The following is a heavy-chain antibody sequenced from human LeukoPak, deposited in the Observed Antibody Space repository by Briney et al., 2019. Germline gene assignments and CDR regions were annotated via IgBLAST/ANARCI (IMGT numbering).Heavy chain of an antibody. D-gene: IGHD6-13*01. CDR2: IYTSGST. V-gene: IGHV4-4*07. Sequence: PSETLSLTCTVSGGSISSYYWSWIRQPAGKGLEWIGRIYTSGSTNYNPSLKSRVTMSVDTSKNQFSLKLSSVTAADTAVYYCARDLVPGIAAAGTMDYWGQGTLVTVSS. J-gene: IGHJ4*02. CDR1: GGSISSYY. CDR3: ARDLVPGIAAAGTMDY.